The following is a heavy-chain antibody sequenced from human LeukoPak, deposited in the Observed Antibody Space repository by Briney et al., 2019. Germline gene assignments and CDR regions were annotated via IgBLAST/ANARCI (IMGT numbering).Heavy chain of an antibody. V-gene: IGHV4-61*02. Sequence: SSETLSLTCTVSGGSISSGSYYWSWIRQPAGKGLEWIGRIYTSGSTYYNPSLKSRVTISVDTSKNQFSLKLSSVTAADTAVYYCARDPTYRDAFDIWGQGTMVTVSS. CDR3: ARDPTYRDAFDI. D-gene: IGHD2-2*01. J-gene: IGHJ3*02. CDR2: IYTSGST. CDR1: GGSISSGSYY.